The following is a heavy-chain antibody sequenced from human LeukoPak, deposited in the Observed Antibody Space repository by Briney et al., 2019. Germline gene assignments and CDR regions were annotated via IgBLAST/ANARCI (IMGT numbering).Heavy chain of an antibody. CDR3: ARVPFTAEYSYGYRNPDNWFDP. J-gene: IGHJ5*02. D-gene: IGHD5-18*01. V-gene: IGHV4-59*01. CDR1: GGSISSYY. CDR2: IYYSGST. Sequence: KSSETLSLTCTVSGGSISSYYWSWIRQPPGKGLEWIRYIYYSGSTNYNPSLKSRVTISVDTSKNQFSLKLSSVTAADTAVYYCARVPFTAEYSYGYRNPDNWFDPWGQGTLVTVSS.